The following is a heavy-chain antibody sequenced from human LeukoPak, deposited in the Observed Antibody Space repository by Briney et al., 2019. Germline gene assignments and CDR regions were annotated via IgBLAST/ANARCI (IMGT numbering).Heavy chain of an antibody. CDR3: ARGARAGYNLEPFDY. CDR1: GDPISSYY. D-gene: IGHD5-24*01. Sequence: SETLSLTCTVSGDPISSYYWSWIRQPPGKGLECIGYIYYSGSTKYNPSLKSRVTISVDTSKNQFSLKLSSVNAADTDVYYCARGARAGYNLEPFDYWGQGTLVTVSS. J-gene: IGHJ4*02. CDR2: IYYSGST. V-gene: IGHV4-59*08.